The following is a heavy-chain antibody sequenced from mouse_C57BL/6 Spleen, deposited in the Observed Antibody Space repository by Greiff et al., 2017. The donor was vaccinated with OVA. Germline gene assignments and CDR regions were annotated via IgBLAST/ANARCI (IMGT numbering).Heavy chain of an antibody. CDR3: ARFYYYAMDY. J-gene: IGHJ4*01. CDR1: GFTFSDYG. V-gene: IGHV5-17*01. Sequence: EVNVVESGGGLVKPGGSLKLSCAASGFTFSDYGMHWVRQAPEKGLEWVAYISSGSSTIYYADTVKGRFTISRDNAKNTLFLQMTSLRSEDTAMYYCARFYYYAMDYWGQGTSVTVSS. CDR2: ISSGSSTI.